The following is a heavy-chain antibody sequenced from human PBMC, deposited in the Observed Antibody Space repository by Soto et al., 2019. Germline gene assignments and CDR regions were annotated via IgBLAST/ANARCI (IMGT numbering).Heavy chain of an antibody. CDR3: TRETMTIRLYFDY. CDR1: GFTFSSYA. Sequence: GRSLRLSCAASGFTFSSYATHWVRQAPGKGLEWVAVISYDGSNEYYTDSVKGRFTISRDNSKNTLYLQVNSLRAEDTAMYYCTRETMTIRLYFDYWGQGALVTVSS. CDR2: ISYDGSNE. D-gene: IGHD3-3*01. V-gene: IGHV3-30-3*01. J-gene: IGHJ4*02.